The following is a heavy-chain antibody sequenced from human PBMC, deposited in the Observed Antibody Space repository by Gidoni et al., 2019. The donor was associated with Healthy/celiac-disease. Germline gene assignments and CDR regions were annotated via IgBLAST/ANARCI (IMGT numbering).Heavy chain of an antibody. J-gene: IGHJ4*02. V-gene: IGHV1-46*03. D-gene: IGHD3-3*01. Sequence: QVQLVQSGAEVKKPGASVKVSCQASGYTFTSYYMHCVRQVPGPGLEWMGIHNPSCGSTSYAQQFQCSVTMTSDTSTSTVYMELSSLRSEDTAVYYCASQRSGRPFDYWGQGTLVTVSS. CDR1: GYTFTSYY. CDR2: HNPSCGST. CDR3: ASQRSGRPFDY.